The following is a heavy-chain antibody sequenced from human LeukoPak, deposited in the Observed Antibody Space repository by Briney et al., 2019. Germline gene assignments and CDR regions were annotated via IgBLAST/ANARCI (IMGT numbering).Heavy chain of an antibody. V-gene: IGHV1-24*01. CDR3: ATAIVQLLWFGELLPLFDY. CDR1: GYTLTELS. J-gene: IGHJ4*02. D-gene: IGHD3-10*01. Sequence: ASVKVSCKVSGYTLTELSMHWVRQAPGKGLEWMGGFDPEDGETIYAQKFQGRVTMTEDTSTDTAYMELSSLRSEDTAVYYCATAIVQLLWFGELLPLFDYWGQGTLVTVSS. CDR2: FDPEDGET.